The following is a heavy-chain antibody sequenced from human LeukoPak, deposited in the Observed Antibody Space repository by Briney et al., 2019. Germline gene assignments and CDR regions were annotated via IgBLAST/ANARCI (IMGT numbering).Heavy chain of an antibody. CDR3: AASCYCSSTSCYAGWFDP. Sequence: PSETLSLTCTVSGRSMSSYYWSWIRQPPGKGLECIGYVYYIASTNYNPPLNSRVTISVDTSKNQFSMKLSSVTAADTAVYYCAASCYCSSTSCYAGWFDPWGQGTLVTVSS. D-gene: IGHD2-2*01. CDR2: VYYIAST. CDR1: GRSMSSYY. V-gene: IGHV4-59*12. J-gene: IGHJ5*02.